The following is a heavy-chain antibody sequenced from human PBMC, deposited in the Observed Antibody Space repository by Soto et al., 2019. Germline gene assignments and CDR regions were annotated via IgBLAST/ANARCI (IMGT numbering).Heavy chain of an antibody. V-gene: IGHV6-1*01. CDR2: TYYRSKWYS. J-gene: IGHJ5*02. CDR3: ARGPGTLRP. D-gene: IGHD1-1*01. CDR1: GDSVSSKSAT. Sequence: SLTLSLTCAISGDSVSSKSATWNWIRLSPSRGLEWLGRTYYRSKWYSAYAVSVKSRININPDTSKNQFSLQLNSVTPDDTAVYYCARGPGTLRPWGQGTLVTVSS.